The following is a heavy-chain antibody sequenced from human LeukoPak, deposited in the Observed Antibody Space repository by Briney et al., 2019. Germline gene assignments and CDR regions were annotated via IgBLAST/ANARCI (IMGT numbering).Heavy chain of an antibody. CDR1: GGSISSGDYY. CDR3: ANVLVATITQYYFDY. Sequence: SQTLSLTGTVSGGSISSGDYYWSWIRQPPGKGLEWIGYIYYSGSTYYNPSLKSRVTISVDTSKNQFSLKLSSVTAADTAVYYCANVLVATITQYYFDYWGQGTLVTVSS. D-gene: IGHD5-12*01. J-gene: IGHJ4*02. CDR2: IYYSGST. V-gene: IGHV4-30-4*01.